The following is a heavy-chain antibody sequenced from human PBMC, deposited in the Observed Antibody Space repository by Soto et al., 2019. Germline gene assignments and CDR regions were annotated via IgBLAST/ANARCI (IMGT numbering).Heavy chain of an antibody. V-gene: IGHV1-69*13. J-gene: IGHJ4*02. CDR3: ARGAMANFDY. Sequence: AASVKVSCKASGGTFGSQGIAWVRQAPGQGLEWMGGFIAMLGTPTYAKKVQGRATISADESLTSSYLELRSLRSEDTGVYFCARGAMANFDYWGQGTVVTVS. D-gene: IGHD5-18*01. CDR1: GGTFGSQG. CDR2: FIAMLGTP.